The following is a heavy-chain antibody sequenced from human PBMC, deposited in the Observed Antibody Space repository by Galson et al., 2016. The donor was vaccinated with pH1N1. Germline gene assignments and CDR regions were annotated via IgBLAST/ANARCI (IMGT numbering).Heavy chain of an antibody. V-gene: IGHV2-5*02. J-gene: IGHJ4*02. CDR1: GFSLTNSGVA. CDR2: FYWDGDQ. CDR3: AHRRRGSGTPGVYDY. D-gene: IGHD3-10*01. Sequence: PALVKPTQTLTLTCTFSGFSLTNSGVAVGWIRQPPGKALEWLALFYWDGDQRSSPSLKSRLTITKDTSKNQVVLTMTNVDPVDTATYYCAHRRRGSGTPGVYDYWGQGTPVTVSS.